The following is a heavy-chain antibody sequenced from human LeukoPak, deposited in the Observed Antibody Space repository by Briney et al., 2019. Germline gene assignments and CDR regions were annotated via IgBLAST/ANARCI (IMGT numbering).Heavy chain of an antibody. V-gene: IGHV3-23*01. J-gene: IGHJ4*02. CDR3: AKTPRATVTTNY. D-gene: IGHD4-17*01. Sequence: PGGSLRLSCAASGFTFSSYAMSWVRQAPGKGLEWVSATSGSGGSTYYADSVKGRFTISRDNSKNTLYLQMNSLRVEDAAVYYCAKTPRATVTTNYWGQGTLVTVSS. CDR1: GFTFSSYA. CDR2: TSGSGGST.